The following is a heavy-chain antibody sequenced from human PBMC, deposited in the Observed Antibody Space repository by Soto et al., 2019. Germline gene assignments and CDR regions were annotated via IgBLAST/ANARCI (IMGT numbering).Heavy chain of an antibody. CDR1: GFTFSSYA. D-gene: IGHD2-15*01. V-gene: IGHV3-23*01. Sequence: EVQLLESGGGLVQPGGSLRLSCAASGFTFSSYAMNWVRQAPGKGLEWVSHISGNGGSTYYADSVKGRFTISRDNSKNTLYLQMNSLRAEDTAVYYCAKEKIVAAKYYCMDVWGQGTTVTVSS. CDR2: ISGNGGST. CDR3: AKEKIVAAKYYCMDV. J-gene: IGHJ6*02.